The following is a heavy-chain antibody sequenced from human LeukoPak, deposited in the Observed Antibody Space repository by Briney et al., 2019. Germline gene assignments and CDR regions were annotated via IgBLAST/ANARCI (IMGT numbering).Heavy chain of an antibody. Sequence: ASVKVSCKASGGTFRNYAISWVREAPGQGLEWMGRIIPIFGTTRYAQKFQGRVTITTDASTTTAYMELNSLRSEDTAVYYCARDPELGLDRSGYYYLVWGQGTLVTVSS. CDR3: ARDPELGLDRSGYYYLV. CDR2: IIPIFGTT. J-gene: IGHJ4*02. V-gene: IGHV1-69*05. CDR1: GGTFRNYA. D-gene: IGHD3-22*01.